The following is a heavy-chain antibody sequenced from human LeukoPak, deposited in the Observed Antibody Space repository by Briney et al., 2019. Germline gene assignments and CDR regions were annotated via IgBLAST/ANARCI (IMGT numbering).Heavy chain of an antibody. V-gene: IGHV4-34*01. D-gene: IGHD3-3*01. CDR1: GGSFSGYY. J-gene: IGHJ6*02. CDR3: ARVATIFGVVMEAYYYYGMDV. Sequence: SETLSLTCAVYGGSFSGYYWSWIRQPPGKGLEWIGEISHSGSTNYNPSLKSRVTISVDTSKNQFSLKLSSVTAADTAVYYCARVATIFGVVMEAYYYYGMDVWGQGTTVTVSS. CDR2: ISHSGST.